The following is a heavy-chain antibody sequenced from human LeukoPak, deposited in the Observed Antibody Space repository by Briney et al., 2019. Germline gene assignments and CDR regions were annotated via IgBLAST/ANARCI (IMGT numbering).Heavy chain of an antibody. J-gene: IGHJ4*02. CDR1: GGSISSGGYY. Sequence: SETLSLTCTVSGGSISSGGYYWSWIRQHPGKGLEWIGYIYYSGSTYYNSSLKSRVTISVDTSKNQFSLKLSSATAADTAVYYCATFPRGYDSSGYYYDYWGQGTLVTVSS. CDR3: ATFPRGYDSSGYYYDY. V-gene: IGHV4-31*03. CDR2: IYYSGST. D-gene: IGHD3-22*01.